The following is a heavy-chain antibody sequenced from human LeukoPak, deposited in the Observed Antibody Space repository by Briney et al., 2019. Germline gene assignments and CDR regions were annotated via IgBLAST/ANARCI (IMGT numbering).Heavy chain of an antibody. CDR1: GFTFSNAR. D-gene: IGHD3-3*01. CDR2: IKSKTDGWST. Sequence: NPGGDLRLSCAASGFTFSNARMSWVRHAPGKGLEGGGRIKSKTDGWSTDYAAPVKGRFPNSRDDSKNTLYLQMNSLKTEDTAVYYCTTDPTDFDWGQGTLVTVSS. J-gene: IGHJ4*02. CDR3: TTDPTDFD. V-gene: IGHV3-15*01.